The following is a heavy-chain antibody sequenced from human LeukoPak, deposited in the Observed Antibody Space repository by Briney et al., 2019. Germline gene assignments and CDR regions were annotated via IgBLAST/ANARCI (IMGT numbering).Heavy chain of an antibody. CDR1: GGSISSGGYY. CDR3: ARSTLRGSDY. CDR2: IYYSGST. V-gene: IGHV4-31*03. D-gene: IGHD3-16*01. Sequence: SETLSLTCTVSGGSISSGGYYWSWIRQHPGEGLEWIGYIYYSGSTYYNPSLKSRVTISVDTSKNQFSLKLSSVTAADTAVYYCARSTLRGSDYWGQGTLFTVSS. J-gene: IGHJ4*02.